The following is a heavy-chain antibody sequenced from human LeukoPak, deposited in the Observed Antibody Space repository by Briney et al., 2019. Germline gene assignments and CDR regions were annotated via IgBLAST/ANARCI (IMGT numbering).Heavy chain of an antibody. CDR1: GFTVSNSY. D-gene: IGHD3-22*01. Sequence: GSLRLSCAASGFTVSNSYMTWVRQAPGKGLEWVSVIYSGGSTYYADSVKGRFTISRDNSKNTLYLQMNSLTAEDTAVYYCANANYYDSSGDRANWGQGTLVTVSS. CDR3: ANANYYDSSGDRAN. V-gene: IGHV3-66*01. CDR2: IYSGGST. J-gene: IGHJ4*02.